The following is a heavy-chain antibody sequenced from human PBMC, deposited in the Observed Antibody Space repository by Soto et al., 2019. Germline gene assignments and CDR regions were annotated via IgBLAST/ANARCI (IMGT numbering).Heavy chain of an antibody. CDR1: GGTFSSYA. J-gene: IGHJ4*02. Sequence: SVKVYCKASGGTFSSYAISWVRQAPGQGLEWMGGIIPIFGTANYAQKFQGRVTITADESTSTAYMELSSLRSEDTAVYYCARDRLDYYDSSGYYGYWGQGTLVTVSS. D-gene: IGHD3-22*01. V-gene: IGHV1-69*13. CDR3: ARDRLDYYDSSGYYGY. CDR2: IIPIFGTA.